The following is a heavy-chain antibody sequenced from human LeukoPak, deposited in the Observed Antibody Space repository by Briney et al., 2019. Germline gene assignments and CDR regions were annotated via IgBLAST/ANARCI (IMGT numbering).Heavy chain of an antibody. CDR3: AHESIAVAGTGNEGWYYYYYMDV. J-gene: IGHJ6*03. CDR2: IYWDDDK. V-gene: IGHV2-5*02. D-gene: IGHD6-19*01. CDR1: GFSLSTSGVG. Sequence: ESGPTLVKPTQTLTLTCTFSGFSLSTSGVGVGWIRQPPGKALEWLALIYWDDDKRYSPSLKSRLTITKDTSKNQVVLTMTNMDPVDTATYYCAHESIAVAGTGNEGWYYYYYMDVWGKGTTVTISS.